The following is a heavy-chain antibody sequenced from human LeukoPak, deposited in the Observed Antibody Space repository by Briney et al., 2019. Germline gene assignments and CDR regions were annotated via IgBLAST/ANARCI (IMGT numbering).Heavy chain of an antibody. D-gene: IGHD3-10*01. CDR2: ISDSGGTT. J-gene: IGHJ6*02. CDR1: GFTFSTLA. Sequence: PGGSLRLSSAASGFTFSTLAMGWVRQAPGKGLEWVSVISDSGGTTYYADSVKGRFTISRDNAKNSLYLQMNSLRAEDTAVYYCASPPGPPYYYGSGTAVVDVWGQGTTVTVSS. CDR3: ASPPGPPYYYGSGTAVVDV. V-gene: IGHV3-23*01.